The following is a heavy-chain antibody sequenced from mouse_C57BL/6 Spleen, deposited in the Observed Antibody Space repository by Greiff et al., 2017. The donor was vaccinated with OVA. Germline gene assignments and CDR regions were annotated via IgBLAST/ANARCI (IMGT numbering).Heavy chain of an antibody. CDR3: ARRELGGYFDY. Sequence: EVKLVESGGGLVMPGGSLKLSCAASGFTFSSYTMSWVRQTPEKRLEWVATISGGGGNTYYPDSVKGRFTISRDNAKNTLYLQMSSLRSEDTALYYCARRELGGYFDYWGQGTTLTVSS. D-gene: IGHD4-1*01. V-gene: IGHV5-9*01. J-gene: IGHJ2*01. CDR1: GFTFSSYT. CDR2: ISGGGGNT.